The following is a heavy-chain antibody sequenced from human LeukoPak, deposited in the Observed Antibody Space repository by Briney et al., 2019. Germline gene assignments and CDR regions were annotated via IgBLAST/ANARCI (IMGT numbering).Heavy chain of an antibody. V-gene: IGHV3-7*03. J-gene: IGHJ3*02. CDR1: GFSFSNYW. D-gene: IGHD4-17*01. Sequence: GGSLRLSCEASGFSFSNYWMSWVRQAPGKGLEWVANIKQDGSEIYYVDSVRGRFTISRDNAKNSLYLQMNSLRAEDTAVYYCAKRDRTVTHAFDIWGQGTMVTVSS. CDR2: IKQDGSEI. CDR3: AKRDRTVTHAFDI.